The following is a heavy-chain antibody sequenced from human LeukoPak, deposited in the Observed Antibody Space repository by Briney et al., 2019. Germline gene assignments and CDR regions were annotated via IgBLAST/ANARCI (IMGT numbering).Heavy chain of an antibody. CDR1: GGSISSGGYY. V-gene: IGHV4-31*03. CDR2: IYYSGST. Sequence: PSETLSLTCTVSGGSISSGGYYWSWIRQHPGKGLEWIGYIYYSGSTSYNPSLNSRVTISVDTSKNQFSLNLTSVTAADTAVYYCARDRGITGFFDSWGQGTLVTVSS. J-gene: IGHJ4*02. D-gene: IGHD3-16*01. CDR3: ARDRGITGFFDS.